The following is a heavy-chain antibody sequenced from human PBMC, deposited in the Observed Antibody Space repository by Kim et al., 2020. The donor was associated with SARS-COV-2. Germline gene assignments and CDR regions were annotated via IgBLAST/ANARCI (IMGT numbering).Heavy chain of an antibody. CDR3: ARAESYYGSGSEGDY. Sequence: GGSLGLSCAASGFTFSSYSMNWVRQAPGKGLEWVSSISSSSSYIYYADSVKGRFTISRDNAKNSLYLQMNSLRAEDTAVYYCARAESYYGSGSEGDYWGQGTLVTVSS. J-gene: IGHJ4*02. V-gene: IGHV3-21*04. CDR2: ISSSSSYI. CDR1: GFTFSSYS. D-gene: IGHD3-10*01.